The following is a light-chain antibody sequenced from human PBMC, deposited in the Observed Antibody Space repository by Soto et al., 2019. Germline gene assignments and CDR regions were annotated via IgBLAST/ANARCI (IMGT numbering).Light chain of an antibody. V-gene: IGKV3-20*01. CDR2: GAS. J-gene: IGKJ4*01. Sequence: EIVLTQSPGTLSLSPGERATLSCRASQSVSSTYLAWYQQKPGQSPRLLIYGASSRAAGIPDRFSGSGFGTDFTLTISRLEPEDSAVYYCQQYDTSPPHLTFGGGTKVEIK. CDR1: QSVSSTY. CDR3: QQYDTSPPHLT.